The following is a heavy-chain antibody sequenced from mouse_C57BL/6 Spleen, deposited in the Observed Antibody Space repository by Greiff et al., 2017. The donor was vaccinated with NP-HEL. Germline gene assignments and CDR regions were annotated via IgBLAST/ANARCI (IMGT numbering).Heavy chain of an antibody. CDR1: GYTFTSYT. D-gene: IGHD2-4*01. CDR3: ASLNYDYDGRVGYFDY. J-gene: IGHJ2*01. V-gene: IGHV1-4*01. Sequence: QVQLKESGAELARPGASVKMSCKASGYTFTSYTMHWVKQRPGQGLEWIGYINPSSGYTKYNQKFKDKATLTADKSSSTAYMQLSSLTSEDSAVYYCASLNYDYDGRVGYFDYWGQGTTLTVSS. CDR2: INPSSGYT.